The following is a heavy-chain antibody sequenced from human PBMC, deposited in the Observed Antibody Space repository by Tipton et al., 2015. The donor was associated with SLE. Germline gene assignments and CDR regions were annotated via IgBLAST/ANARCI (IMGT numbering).Heavy chain of an antibody. J-gene: IGHJ4*02. CDR1: GGSFSAYY. V-gene: IGHV4-34*01. CDR2: INRSGST. CDR3: ATGGSIVGPIRYFDY. D-gene: IGHD1-26*01. Sequence: TLSLTCAVYGGSFSAYYWSWIRQPPGKGLEWVGEINRSGSTNYNPSLKSRVTMSVDTTKIQFSLKLGSVTAADTAVYYCATGGSIVGPIRYFDYWGQGTLVTVSS.